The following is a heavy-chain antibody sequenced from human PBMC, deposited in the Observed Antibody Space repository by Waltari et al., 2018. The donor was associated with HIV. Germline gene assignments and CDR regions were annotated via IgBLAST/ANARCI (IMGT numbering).Heavy chain of an antibody. J-gene: IGHJ6*02. D-gene: IGHD2-8*01. CDR2: INSDGSST. Sequence: EVQLVESGGGLVQPGGSLRLSCAASGFTFSSYWMHWVRQAPGKGLVWVSRINSDGSSTSYADSVKGRFTISRDNAKNSLYLQMDSLRDEDTAVYYCARDDLYRSGLDVWGQGTTVTVSS. CDR3: ARDDLYRSGLDV. CDR1: GFTFSSYW. V-gene: IGHV3-74*01.